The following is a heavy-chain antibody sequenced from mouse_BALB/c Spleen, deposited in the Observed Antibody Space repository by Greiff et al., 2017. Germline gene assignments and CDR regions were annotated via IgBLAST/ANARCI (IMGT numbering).Heavy chain of an antibody. V-gene: IGHV4-1*02. Sequence: EVKLLESGGGLVQPGGSLKLSCAASGFDFSRYWMSWVRQAPGKGLEWIGEINPDSSTINYTPSLKDKFIISRDNAKNTLYLQMSKVRSEDTALYYCARQTTATLYAMDYWGQGTSVTVSS. CDR2: INPDSSTI. CDR3: ARQTTATLYAMDY. CDR1: GFDFSRYW. J-gene: IGHJ4*01. D-gene: IGHD1-2*01.